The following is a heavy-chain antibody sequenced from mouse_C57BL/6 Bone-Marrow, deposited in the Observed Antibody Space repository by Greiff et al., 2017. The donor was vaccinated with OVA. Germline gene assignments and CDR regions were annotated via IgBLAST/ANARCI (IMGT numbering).Heavy chain of an antibody. CDR2: IYPGSGST. CDR1: GYTFTSYW. CDR3: ARPTVVAPCV. D-gene: IGHD1-1*01. V-gene: IGHV1-55*01. Sequence: QVQLQQSGAELVKPGASVKMSCKASGYTFTSYWITWVKQRPGQGLEWIGDIYPGSGSTNYNEKFKSKATLTVDTSSSTAYMQLSSLTSEDSAVYYCARPTVVAPCVWGTGTTVTVSS. J-gene: IGHJ1*03.